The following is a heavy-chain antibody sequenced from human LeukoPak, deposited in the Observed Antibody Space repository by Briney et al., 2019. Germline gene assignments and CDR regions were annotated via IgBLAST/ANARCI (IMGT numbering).Heavy chain of an antibody. D-gene: IGHD5-12*01. Sequence: SETLSLTCTVSGGSISSYYWSWIRQPPGKGPEWIGYIYYSGSTNYNPSLKSRVTISVDTSKNQFSLKLSSVTAADTAVYYCASSSGYDSIFLDYWGQGTLVTVSS. CDR1: GGSISSYY. J-gene: IGHJ4*02. V-gene: IGHV4-59*08. CDR2: IYYSGST. CDR3: ASSSGYDSIFLDY.